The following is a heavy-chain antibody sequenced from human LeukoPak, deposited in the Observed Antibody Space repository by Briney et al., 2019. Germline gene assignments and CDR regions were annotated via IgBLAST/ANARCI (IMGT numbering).Heavy chain of an antibody. CDR3: ARDQGDNSYGYYAIWYAFDV. D-gene: IGHD5-18*01. V-gene: IGHV1-69*04. Sequence: SVKVSCKASGGXFNNYAISWVRQAPGQGLEWMGRIVPILGIANYAQEFQGRLIITADKATSSAYMELSSLRSEDTAVYYCARDQGDNSYGYYAIWYAFDVWGQGTMVTVSS. J-gene: IGHJ3*01. CDR2: IVPILGIA. CDR1: GGXFNNYA.